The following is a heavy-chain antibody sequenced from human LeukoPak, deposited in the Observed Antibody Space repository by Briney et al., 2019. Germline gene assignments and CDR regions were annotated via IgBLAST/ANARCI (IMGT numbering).Heavy chain of an antibody. CDR3: ARGLTAAVGAGVDY. Sequence: ASVKVSCKASGYTFTSYDINWVRQATGQGLEWMGWMNPNSGNIGYAQKFQGRVTMTRNTSISTAYMELSSLRSEDTAVYYCARGLTAAVGAGVDYWGQGTLVTVSS. V-gene: IGHV1-8*01. CDR2: MNPNSGNI. J-gene: IGHJ4*02. D-gene: IGHD2-21*02. CDR1: GYTFTSYD.